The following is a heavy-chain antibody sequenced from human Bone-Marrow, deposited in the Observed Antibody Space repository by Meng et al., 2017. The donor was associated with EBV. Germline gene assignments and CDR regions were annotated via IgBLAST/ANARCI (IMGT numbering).Heavy chain of an antibody. CDR3: ARVSIAVAGIGP. Sequence: QVQLVQSGAEVKKPGSSVKVSCKSSGGNFLSYAINWVRQAPGQGLEWMGIINPSGGSTSYAQKFQGRVTMTRDTSTSTVYMELSSLRSEDTAVYYCARVSIAVAGIGPWGQGTLVTVSS. D-gene: IGHD6-19*01. J-gene: IGHJ5*02. V-gene: IGHV1-46*01. CDR1: GGNFLSYA. CDR2: INPSGGST.